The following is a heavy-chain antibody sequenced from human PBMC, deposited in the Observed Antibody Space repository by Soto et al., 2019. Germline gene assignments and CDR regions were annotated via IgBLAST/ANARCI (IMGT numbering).Heavy chain of an antibody. CDR2: IYPGDSDT. D-gene: IGHD1-26*01. Sequence: GWALKISCKGSGYSFTSYWIGWVRQMPGKSLEWMGIIYPGDSDTRYSPSFQGQVTISADKSISTAYLPWSSPKASDAAMYYCAIHVEYYTREYRIDFWGHGTTVTVSS. V-gene: IGHV5-51*01. J-gene: IGHJ6*02. CDR1: GYSFTSYW. CDR3: AIHVEYYTREYRIDF.